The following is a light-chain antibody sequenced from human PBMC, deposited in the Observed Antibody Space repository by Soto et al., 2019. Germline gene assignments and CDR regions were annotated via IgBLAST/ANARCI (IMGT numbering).Light chain of an antibody. CDR1: QSVLYSLNNKNY. Sequence: DIVMTQSPDSLAVSLGERATINCKSSQSVLYSLNNKNYLSWYQQKPGQPPKLLIFWASTRESGVPDRFSGSGSGTDFTLTINNLQAEDVAVYYCQQYYSSALTFGGGTKVEVK. V-gene: IGKV4-1*01. CDR2: WAS. CDR3: QQYYSSALT. J-gene: IGKJ4*01.